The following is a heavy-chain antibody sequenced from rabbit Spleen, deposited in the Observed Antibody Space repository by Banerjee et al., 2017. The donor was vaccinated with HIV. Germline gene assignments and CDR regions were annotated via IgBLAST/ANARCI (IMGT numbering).Heavy chain of an antibody. D-gene: IGHD3-1*01. J-gene: IGHJ4*01. CDR3: ARDLASVVGWNFNL. CDR2: INSSSGNA. V-gene: IGHV1S40*01. Sequence: QSLEASGGDLVKPGASLSLSCKASGFSFNNKYVMCWVRQAPGKGLKWIGCINSSSGNAVYATWAKGRFTLSKSSSTTVTLQMTSLTAADTATYFCARDLASVVGWNFNLWGPGTLVTV. CDR1: GFSFNNKYV.